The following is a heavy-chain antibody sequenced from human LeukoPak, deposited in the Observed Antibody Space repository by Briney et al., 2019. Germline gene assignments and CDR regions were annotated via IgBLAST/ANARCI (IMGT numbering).Heavy chain of an antibody. V-gene: IGHV3-11*01. CDR2: ISSSGSTI. J-gene: IGHJ5*02. CDR3: SRDLSDYYDSSGP. CDR1: GFTFRDYY. D-gene: IGHD3-22*01. Sequence: PGGSLRLSCAASGFTFRDYYISWIRQAPGKGLEWVSYISSSGSTIYYADSVKGRFTISRDNAKNSLYLQMNSLRAEDTAVYYCSRDLSDYYDSSGPWGQGTLVTVSS.